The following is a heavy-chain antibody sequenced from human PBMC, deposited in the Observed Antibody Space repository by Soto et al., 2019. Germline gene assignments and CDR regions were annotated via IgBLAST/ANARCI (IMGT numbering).Heavy chain of an antibody. CDR2: ISGSGDST. CDR3: AKDLIAARTF. J-gene: IGHJ4*02. D-gene: IGHD6-6*01. CDR1: GFTVSNDC. V-gene: IGHV3-23*01. Sequence: GSLRLSWAASGFTVSNDCMSWVRQAPGKGLDWVSAISGSGDSTYYADSVKGRFTISRDNSKNTLYLQMNSLRAEDTALYYCAKDLIAARTFWGQGTQVTVSS.